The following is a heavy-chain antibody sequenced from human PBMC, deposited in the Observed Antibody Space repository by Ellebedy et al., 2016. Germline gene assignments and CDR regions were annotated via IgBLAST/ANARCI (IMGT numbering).Heavy chain of an antibody. CDR1: GFTFDDYA. Sequence: GGSLRLXCAASGFTFDDYAMHWVRQAPGKGLEWVSGISWNSGSIGYADSVKGRFTISRDNAKNSLYLQMNSLRAEDTALYYCAKGRQWLTYYFDYWGQGTLVTVSS. D-gene: IGHD6-19*01. J-gene: IGHJ4*02. CDR3: AKGRQWLTYYFDY. CDR2: ISWNSGSI. V-gene: IGHV3-9*01.